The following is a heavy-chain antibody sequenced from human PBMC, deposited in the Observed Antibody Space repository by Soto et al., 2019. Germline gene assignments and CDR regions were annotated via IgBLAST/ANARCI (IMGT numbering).Heavy chain of an antibody. Sequence: GGSLRLSCAASGFTLSNYWMYWVRQAPGKGLEWVSRIDSDGSSTSYADSVKGRFSISRDKAKNTLYLQMNTLRADDTAVYYCASRTSVTTFDYWGQGTLVTVSS. V-gene: IGHV3-74*01. CDR2: IDSDGSST. CDR3: ASRTSVTTFDY. J-gene: IGHJ4*02. CDR1: GFTLSNYW. D-gene: IGHD4-17*01.